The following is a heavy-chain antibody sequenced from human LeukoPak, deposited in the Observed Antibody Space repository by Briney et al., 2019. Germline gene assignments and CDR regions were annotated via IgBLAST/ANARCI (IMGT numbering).Heavy chain of an antibody. CDR3: AKSYYGDYLNDAFDI. CDR2: ISGSGGST. J-gene: IGHJ3*02. D-gene: IGHD4-17*01. CDR1: GFTFSSYA. Sequence: PGASLRLSCAASGFTFSSYAMSWVRQAPGKGLEWVSAISGSGGSTYYADSVKGRFTISRDNSKNTLYLQMNSLRAEDTAVYYCAKSYYGDYLNDAFDIWGQGTVVTVSS. V-gene: IGHV3-23*01.